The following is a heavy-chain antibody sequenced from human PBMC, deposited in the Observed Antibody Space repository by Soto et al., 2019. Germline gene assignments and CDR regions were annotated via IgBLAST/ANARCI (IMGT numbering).Heavy chain of an antibody. CDR2: INHSGST. D-gene: IGHD3-10*01. J-gene: IGHJ6*03. CDR1: GGSFSGYY. V-gene: IGHV4-34*01. Sequence: SETLSLTCAVYGGSFSGYYWSWIRQPPGKGLEWIGEINHSGSTNYNPSLKSRVTISVDTSKNQFSLKLSSVTAADTAVYYCARGLWFGELLPHYYYYMDVWGKGTTVTVSS. CDR3: ARGLWFGELLPHYYYYMDV.